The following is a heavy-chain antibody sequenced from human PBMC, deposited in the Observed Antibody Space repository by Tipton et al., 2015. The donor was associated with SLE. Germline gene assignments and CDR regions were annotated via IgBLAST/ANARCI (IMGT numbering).Heavy chain of an antibody. CDR2: LYYSGNT. J-gene: IGHJ3*02. CDR3: ARDIVVVPDAFDI. D-gene: IGHD2-2*01. Sequence: TLSLTCTVSGVSISSNDYQWGWIRQPPGKGLEWLGSLYYSGNTYYNPSLRSRVTFSADTSKNQFSLKLSSVTAADTAVYYCARDIVVVPDAFDIWGQGTMVTVSS. CDR1: GVSISSNDYQ. V-gene: IGHV4-39*07.